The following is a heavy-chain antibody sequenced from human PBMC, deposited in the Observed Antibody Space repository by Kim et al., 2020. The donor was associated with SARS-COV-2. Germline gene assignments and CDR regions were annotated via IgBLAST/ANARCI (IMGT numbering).Heavy chain of an antibody. D-gene: IGHD6-19*01. CDR3: ATGIAVGATGAYFDF. J-gene: IGHJ4*02. CDR1: GYTFTGYY. V-gene: IGHV1-2*06. Sequence: ASVKVSCKASGYTFTGYYMHWVRQAPGQGLEWMGRINPNSGSTNYAQNFQGRVTMTRDTSISTAYMELSRLRSDDTAVYYCATGIAVGATGAYFDFWGQGTLVTVSS. CDR2: INPNSGST.